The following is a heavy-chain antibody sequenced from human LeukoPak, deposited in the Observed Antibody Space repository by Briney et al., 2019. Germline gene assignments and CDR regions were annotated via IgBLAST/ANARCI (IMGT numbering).Heavy chain of an antibody. CDR2: ISSSGSTI. Sequence: GGSLRLSCAASGFSFSDSGMDWVRQAPGKGLEWVSYISSSGSTIYYADSVKGRFTISRDNAKNSLYLQMNSLRAEDTAVYYCARGNYYFDYWGQGTLVTVSS. CDR1: GFSFSDSG. J-gene: IGHJ4*02. V-gene: IGHV3-11*01. CDR3: ARGNYYFDY.